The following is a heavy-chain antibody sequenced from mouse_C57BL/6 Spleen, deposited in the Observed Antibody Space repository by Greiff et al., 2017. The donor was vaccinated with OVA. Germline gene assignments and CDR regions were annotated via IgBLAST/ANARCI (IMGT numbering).Heavy chain of an antibody. CDR3: ARDWDYGSSTPYFDY. CDR1: GYAFSSSW. Sequence: QVQLKESGAELVKPGASVKISCKASGYAFSSSWMNWVQQRPGKGLEWIGQIYPGDGDTNYNGKFKGKATLTADKSSSTAYMQLSSLTSEDSAVYFCARDWDYGSSTPYFDYWGQGTTLTVSS. J-gene: IGHJ2*01. D-gene: IGHD1-1*01. CDR2: IYPGDGDT. V-gene: IGHV1-80*01.